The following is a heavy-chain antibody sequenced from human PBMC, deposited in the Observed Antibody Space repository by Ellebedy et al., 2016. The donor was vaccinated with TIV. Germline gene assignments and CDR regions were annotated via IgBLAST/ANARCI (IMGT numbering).Heavy chain of an antibody. CDR3: AKAPTAIFAHFYYYYYYMDV. CDR2: ISGSGGST. V-gene: IGHV3-23*01. J-gene: IGHJ6*03. Sequence: GGSLRLXXAASGFTFSSYAMSWARQAPGRPLEWVSAISGSGGSTHYVDSVRGRFTISRDNSKNTLYLQMTSLRAEDTAVYYCAKAPTAIFAHFYYYYYYMDVWGKGTTVTVSS. D-gene: IGHD2-21*02. CDR1: GFTFSSYA.